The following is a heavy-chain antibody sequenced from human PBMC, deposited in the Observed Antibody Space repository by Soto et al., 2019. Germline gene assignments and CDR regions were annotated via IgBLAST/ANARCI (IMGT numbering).Heavy chain of an antibody. D-gene: IGHD3-22*01. CDR3: ARDYPPDYYDSSGYYFGGWFDL. CDR2: INPNSGGA. V-gene: IGHV1-2*02. J-gene: IGHJ5*02. Sequence: ASVKVSCKASGYTFTGYYMHWVRQAPGQGLEWMGWINPNSGGANYAQKFQGRVTMTRDTSISTAYMELSRLRFDDTAVYYCARDYPPDYYDSSGYYFGGWFDLWGQGTLVTVSS. CDR1: GYTFTGYY.